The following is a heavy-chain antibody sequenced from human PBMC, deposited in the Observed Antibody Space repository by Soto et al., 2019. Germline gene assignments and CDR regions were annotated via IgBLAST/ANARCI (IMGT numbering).Heavy chain of an antibody. CDR1: GYTFTSYD. Sequence: QVQLVQSGAEVKKPGASVKVSCKASGYTFTSYDIDWVRQATGQGLEWMGWMNPNSGNTGYAQKFQGRVTMTRNTSISTAYMELSSLRSEDTAVYYCARGYYYDSSGYVNWFDPWGQGTLVTVSS. CDR3: ARGYYYDSSGYVNWFDP. J-gene: IGHJ5*02. D-gene: IGHD3-22*01. CDR2: MNPNSGNT. V-gene: IGHV1-8*01.